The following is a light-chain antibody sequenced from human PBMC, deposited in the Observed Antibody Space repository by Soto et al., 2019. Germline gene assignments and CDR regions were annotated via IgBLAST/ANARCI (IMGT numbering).Light chain of an antibody. J-gene: IGLJ2*01. CDR1: SSDVGSSAL. V-gene: IGLV2-23*01. CDR2: EGI. Sequence: QSALTQPASVSGSPGQSITISCTGTSSDVGSSALVSWYQQHPGKAPKLIIYEGIKRPSGVSHRFSASKSGNTASLTISGLQAEDEANYYCCSYSGLTTEVFGGGTKLTVL. CDR3: CSYSGLTTEV.